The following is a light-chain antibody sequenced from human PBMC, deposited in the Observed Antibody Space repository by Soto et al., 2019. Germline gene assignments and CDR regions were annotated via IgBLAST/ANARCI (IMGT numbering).Light chain of an antibody. CDR2: AAS. CDR1: QSISSW. CDR3: QQSYSTPRT. J-gene: IGKJ1*01. Sequence: IQISKSPSTLTASVGARVTITCRASQSISSWVAWYQQKPGKAPKLLIYAASSLQSGVPSRFSGSGSGTDFTLTISCLQPEDFATYYCQQSYSTPRTFGQGTKVDIK. V-gene: IGKV1-39*01.